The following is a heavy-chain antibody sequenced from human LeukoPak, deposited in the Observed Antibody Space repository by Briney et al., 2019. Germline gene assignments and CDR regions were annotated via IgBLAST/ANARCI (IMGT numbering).Heavy chain of an antibody. CDR3: ARDADYGELDY. CDR1: GFTFSSYA. CDR2: ISSNGGST. D-gene: IGHD4-17*01. V-gene: IGHV3-64*01. J-gene: IGHJ4*02. Sequence: GGSLRLSCAASGFTFSSYAMHWVRQAPGKGLEYVSAISSNGGSTYYANSVKGRFTISRDNSKNTLYLQMGSLRAEDMAVYYCARDADYGELDYWGQGTLVTVSS.